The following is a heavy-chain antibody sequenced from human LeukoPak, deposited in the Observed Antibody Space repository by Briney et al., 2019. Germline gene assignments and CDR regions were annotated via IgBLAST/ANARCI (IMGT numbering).Heavy chain of an antibody. CDR2: IYSGGGT. V-gene: IGHV3-53*01. CDR3: ARGGDTLIPYY. CDR1: GFTVSSNC. J-gene: IGHJ4*02. D-gene: IGHD3-22*01. Sequence: GGSLRLSCTASGFTVSSNCMTWVRQAPGRGLDWVSVIYSGGGTYYADSVKDRFTISRDTSKNTLYLQMNSLKAEDTAVYYCARGGDTLIPYYWGQGTLVTVSS.